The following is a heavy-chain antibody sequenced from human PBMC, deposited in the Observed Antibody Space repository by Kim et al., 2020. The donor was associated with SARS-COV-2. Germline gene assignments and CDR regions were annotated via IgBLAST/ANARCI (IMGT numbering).Heavy chain of an antibody. Sequence: SVKVSCKASGGTFSSYAISWVRQAPGQGLEWMGGFIPIFGTATYAQKFQGRFPITADESTSTAYMELSSLRSDDTAVYYCATHCSSTSCYGGTSGFSYYYGMDVWGQGTTVTVSS. V-gene: IGHV1-69*13. J-gene: IGHJ6*02. D-gene: IGHD2-2*01. CDR2: FIPIFGTA. CDR3: ATHCSSTSCYGGTSGFSYYYGMDV. CDR1: GGTFSSYA.